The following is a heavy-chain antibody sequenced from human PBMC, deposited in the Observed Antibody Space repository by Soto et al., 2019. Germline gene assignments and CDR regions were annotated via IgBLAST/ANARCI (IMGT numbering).Heavy chain of an antibody. CDR3: ARAPHYHDSTGYLNYYFYVMDV. D-gene: IGHD3-22*01. J-gene: IGHJ6*02. CDR2: IWYDGSNK. V-gene: IGHV3-33*01. Sequence: PWGSLRLSCETSGFTFRSYGMHWVRQAPGKGLEWVAVIWYDGSNKYYADAVEGRFTISRDNSKNTLYLQMNSLRAEDTAVYYCARAPHYHDSTGYLNYYFYVMDVWGQGTTVTVSS. CDR1: GFTFRSYG.